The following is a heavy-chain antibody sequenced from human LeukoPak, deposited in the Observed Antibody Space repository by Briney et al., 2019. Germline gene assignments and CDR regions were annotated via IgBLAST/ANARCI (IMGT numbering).Heavy chain of an antibody. CDR1: GGSISSYY. V-gene: IGHV4-59*01. CDR3: ARANYFDY. J-gene: IGHJ4*02. CDR2: IYYGGST. Sequence: SETLSLTCTVSGGSISSYYWSWIRQPPGKELEWIGDIYYGGSTNYSPSLKSRVTISVDTSKNQFSLKLTSVTAADTAVYYCARANYFDYWGQGTLVTVSS.